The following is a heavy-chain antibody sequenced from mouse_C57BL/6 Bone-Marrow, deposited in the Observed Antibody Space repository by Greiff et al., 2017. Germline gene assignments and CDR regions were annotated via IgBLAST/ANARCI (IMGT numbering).Heavy chain of an antibody. Sequence: QVQLQQPGAELVKPGASVKMSCKASGYTFTSYWITWVKQRPGQGLEWIGDIYPGSGSTNYNEKFKSKATLTVDTSSSTAYMQLSSLTSEDSAVYYCARPYYSNDWYFEVWGTGTTVTVSA. CDR3: ARPYYSNDWYFEV. D-gene: IGHD2-5*01. V-gene: IGHV1-55*01. CDR1: GYTFTSYW. J-gene: IGHJ1*03. CDR2: IYPGSGST.